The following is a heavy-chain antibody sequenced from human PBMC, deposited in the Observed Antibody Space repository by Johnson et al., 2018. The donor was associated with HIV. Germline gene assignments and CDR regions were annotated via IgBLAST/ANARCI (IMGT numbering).Heavy chain of an antibody. CDR3: AKDRMVYSDSSGHYWTLWDAFDV. Sequence: VHLVESGGGLVQPGGSLRLSCAASGFTFSSYAMSWVRQDPGKGLELVSAISGSGGSIYYADSVKGRFTISSDNSKNTLYLKMNSLRAEDTAVYYCAKDRMVYSDSSGHYWTLWDAFDVWGQGTMVTASS. J-gene: IGHJ3*01. D-gene: IGHD3-22*01. CDR2: ISGSGGSI. V-gene: IGHV3-23*04. CDR1: GFTFSSYA.